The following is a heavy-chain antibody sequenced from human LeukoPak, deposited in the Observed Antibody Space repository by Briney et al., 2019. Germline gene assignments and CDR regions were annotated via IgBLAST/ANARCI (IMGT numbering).Heavy chain of an antibody. D-gene: IGHD6-13*01. V-gene: IGHV3-7*01. CDR1: GFNFRSYW. CDR3: ARDIEAAGLFLDY. Sequence: GGSLRLSCAASGFNFRSYWMSWVRQAPGKGLAGVANTKYDGSEKYYVDSVKGRFTISRDNAKNSLYLQMNSLRAEDTAVYYCARDIEAAGLFLDYWGQGTLVTVSS. CDR2: TKYDGSEK. J-gene: IGHJ4*02.